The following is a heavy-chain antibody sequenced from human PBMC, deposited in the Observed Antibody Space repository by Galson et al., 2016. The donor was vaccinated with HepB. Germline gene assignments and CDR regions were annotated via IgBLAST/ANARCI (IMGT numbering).Heavy chain of an antibody. CDR3: ARMPDS. D-gene: IGHD2-2*01. Sequence: TPSLTCTVSGGSIISGSHYWTWIRQPAGKGLEWIGGISTSGTTKYNPSLRSRVTISADTSKTQLSLKLSSVTASDTAMYYCARMPDSWGQGTLVTASS. V-gene: IGHV4-61*02. J-gene: IGHJ4*02. CDR2: ISTSGTT. CDR1: GGSIISGSHY.